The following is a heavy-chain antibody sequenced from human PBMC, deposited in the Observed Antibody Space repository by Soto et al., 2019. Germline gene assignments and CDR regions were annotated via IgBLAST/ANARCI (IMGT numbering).Heavy chain of an antibody. D-gene: IGHD1-26*01. V-gene: IGHV4-31*03. Sequence: QVQLQESGPGLVKPSQTLSLTCTVSGGSISSGGYYWSWIRQHPGKGLEWIGNIYYSGSTYYNPSLKMRVTISVDTSKNKFSLKLSSVTAADTAVYYCARMEGDGTRDVDYWGQGTMVTVSS. CDR2: IYYSGST. J-gene: IGHJ4*02. CDR1: GGSISSGGYY. CDR3: ARMEGDGTRDVDY.